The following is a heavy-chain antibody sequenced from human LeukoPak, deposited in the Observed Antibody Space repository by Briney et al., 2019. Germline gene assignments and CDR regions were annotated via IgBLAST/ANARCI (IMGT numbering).Heavy chain of an antibody. CDR3: ATPGGDYGVFDS. J-gene: IGHJ4*02. D-gene: IGHD4-17*01. V-gene: IGHV4-34*01. CDR2: INHSGST. Sequence: KPSETLSLTCAVYGGSFSGYFWGWIRQPPGEGLEWIGEINHSGSTNYNPSLKSRVTISVDTSKNQFSLQLSSATAADTAVYYCATPGGDYGVFDSWGQGTLVTVSS. CDR1: GGSFSGYF.